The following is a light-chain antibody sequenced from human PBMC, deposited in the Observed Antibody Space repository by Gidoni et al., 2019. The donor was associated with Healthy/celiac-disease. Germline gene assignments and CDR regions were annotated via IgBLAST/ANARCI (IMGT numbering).Light chain of an antibody. CDR1: SGSIASNY. V-gene: IGLV6-57*01. CDR2: EYN. Sequence: NFMLTQPHSVSASPGKTVTISCTRSSGSIASNYVQWYQQRPGSSPTTVIYEYNQRPSGVPDRFSGSIDRSSNSASLTISGLKTEDEADYYCQSYDSSNVVFGGGTKLTVL. J-gene: IGLJ2*01. CDR3: QSYDSSNVV.